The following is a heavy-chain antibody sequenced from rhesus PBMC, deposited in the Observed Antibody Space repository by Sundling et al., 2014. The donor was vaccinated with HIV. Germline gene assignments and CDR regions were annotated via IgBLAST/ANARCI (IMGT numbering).Heavy chain of an antibody. Sequence: QVQLQESGPGLVKPSETLSLSCGVSGGSISDGYYWSWIRQPPGRGLEWIGHIYGNSASTRYNPSLKNRVTVSKDTSKNQFSLKLSSVTAADTAVYYCARAPGRYYGLDSWGQGVVVTVSS. CDR1: GGSISDGYY. J-gene: IGHJ6*01. V-gene: IGHV4-106*01. CDR3: ARAPGRYYGLDS. CDR2: IYGNSAST.